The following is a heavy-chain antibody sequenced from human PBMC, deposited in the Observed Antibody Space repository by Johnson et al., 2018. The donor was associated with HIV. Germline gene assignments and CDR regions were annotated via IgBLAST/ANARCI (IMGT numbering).Heavy chain of an antibody. J-gene: IGHJ3*02. V-gene: IGHV3-74*01. D-gene: IGHD6-13*01. CDR3: AREGGIAAAGTDAFDI. CDR2: INSDGSST. Sequence: EVQLVESGGGLVQPGGSLRLSCAASGFTFSSYWMHWVRQAPGQGLVWVSRINSDGSSTRYADSVKGRFTISRDNAKNSLYLQMNSLRAEDTAVYYCAREGGIAAAGTDAFDIWGQGTMVTVSS. CDR1: GFTFSSYW.